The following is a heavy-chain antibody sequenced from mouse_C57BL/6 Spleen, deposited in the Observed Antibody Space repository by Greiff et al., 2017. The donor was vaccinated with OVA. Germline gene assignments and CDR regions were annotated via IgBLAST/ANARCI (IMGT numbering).Heavy chain of an antibody. Sequence: EVMLVESGGGLVKPGGSLKLSCAASGFTFSDYGMHWVRQAPEKGLEWVAYISSGSSTIYYADTVKGRFTISRDNAKNTLFLQMTSLRSEDTAMYYCARGITTVVEGDYYAMDYWGQGTSVTVSS. CDR2: ISSGSSTI. CDR1: GFTFSDYG. J-gene: IGHJ4*01. D-gene: IGHD1-1*01. V-gene: IGHV5-17*01. CDR3: ARGITTVVEGDYYAMDY.